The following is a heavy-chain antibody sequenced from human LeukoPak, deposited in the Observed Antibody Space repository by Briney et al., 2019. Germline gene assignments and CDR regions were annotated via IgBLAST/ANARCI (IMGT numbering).Heavy chain of an antibody. CDR1: GFTFSTYW. V-gene: IGHV3-7*01. J-gene: IGHJ5*02. CDR3: ARERRGGWFDP. CDR2: IKQDGSEK. D-gene: IGHD2-15*01. Sequence: GGSLRLSCAASGFTFSTYWMSWVRQAPGKGLEWVANIKQDGSEKYYVDSVKGRFTISRDNAKNSLYLQMNSLRAEDTAVYYCARERRGGWFDPWGQGTLVTVSS.